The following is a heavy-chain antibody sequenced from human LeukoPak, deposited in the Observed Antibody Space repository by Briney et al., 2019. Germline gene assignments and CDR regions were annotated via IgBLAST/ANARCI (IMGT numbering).Heavy chain of an antibody. CDR2: INPSGGST. CDR1: GYTFTSYY. V-gene: IGHV1-46*01. CDR3: ARELGGGYNWNYGISLFI. D-gene: IGHD1-7*01. J-gene: IGHJ3*02. Sequence: GASVKVSCKASGYTFTSYYMHWVRQAPGQGLEWMGIINPSGGSTSYAQKFQGRVTMTRDMSTSTVYMELSSLRSEDTAVYYCARELGGGYNWNYGISLFIWGQGTMVTVSS.